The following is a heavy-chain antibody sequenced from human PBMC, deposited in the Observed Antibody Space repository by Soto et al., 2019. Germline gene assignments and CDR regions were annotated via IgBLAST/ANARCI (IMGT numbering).Heavy chain of an antibody. CDR1: GGSISSGGYY. Sequence: PSETLSLTCTVSGGSISSGGYYWSWIRQHPGKGLEWIGYIYYSGSTYYNPSLKSRVTISVDTSKNQFSLQLNSVTPEDTAVYYCARDLIAAAGMVSYYYGMDVWGQGTTVTVSS. CDR3: ARDLIAAAGMVSYYYGMDV. CDR2: IYYSGST. V-gene: IGHV4-31*02. J-gene: IGHJ6*02. D-gene: IGHD6-13*01.